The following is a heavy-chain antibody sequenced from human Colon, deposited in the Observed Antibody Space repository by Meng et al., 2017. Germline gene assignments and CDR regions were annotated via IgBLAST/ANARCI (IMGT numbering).Heavy chain of an antibody. J-gene: IGHJ4*02. CDR2: IKNKADGGTT. Sequence: VTLGEFGGGLVGPGGSLRLSCTGSGFIFTNAYMSWVRQAPGKGPEWVGRIKNKADGGTTDYTAPLKDRFSISRDDSKNTVYLQMNSLKTEDTALYYCATYGSGHPAGGQGTLVTVSS. CDR1: GFIFTNAY. V-gene: IGHV3-15*01. CDR3: ATYGSGHPA. D-gene: IGHD6-19*01.